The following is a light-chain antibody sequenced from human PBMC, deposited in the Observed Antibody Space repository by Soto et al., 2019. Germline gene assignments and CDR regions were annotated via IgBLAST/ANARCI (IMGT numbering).Light chain of an antibody. CDR2: AAS. V-gene: IGKV1-39*01. CDR3: QQSYSTPLT. Sequence: DIQMNQSPSSLSASVGDRFTITCRASQSISRYLNWYQQKPGKAHKLLIYAASSLQSGVPSRFSGSGSGTDFTLTISSLQPEDFATYYCQQSYSTPLTVGGGNKVAIK. CDR1: QSISRY. J-gene: IGKJ4*01.